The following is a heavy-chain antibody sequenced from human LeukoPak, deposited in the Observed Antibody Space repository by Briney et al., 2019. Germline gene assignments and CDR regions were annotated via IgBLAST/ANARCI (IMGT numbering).Heavy chain of an antibody. CDR3: ARLDCISDTCYNY. Sequence: AETLSLTCIVSGDSISSDYWSWIRQSPGKGLEWIGYINHSGSSEYNPSLKSRVTISVDRSKNQVSLKMRSVTAADTAVYYCARLDCISDTCYNYWARGALVTVSS. J-gene: IGHJ4*02. CDR1: GDSISSDY. CDR2: INHSGSS. D-gene: IGHD2-21*01. V-gene: IGHV4-59*08.